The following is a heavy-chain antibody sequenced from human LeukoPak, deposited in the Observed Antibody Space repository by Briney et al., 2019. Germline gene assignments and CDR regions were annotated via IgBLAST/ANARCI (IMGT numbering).Heavy chain of an antibody. V-gene: IGHV4-39*07. CDR2: IHHSGST. CDR3: AREGASVTNFDY. D-gene: IGHD1-26*01. J-gene: IGHJ4*02. Sequence: SETLSLTCTVSGGSISSSSYYWGWIRQPPGKGLEWIGSIHHSGSTNYNPSLKSRVTISVDTSKNQFSLKLSSVTAADTAVYFCAREGASVTNFDYWGQGTLVTVSS. CDR1: GGSISSSSYY.